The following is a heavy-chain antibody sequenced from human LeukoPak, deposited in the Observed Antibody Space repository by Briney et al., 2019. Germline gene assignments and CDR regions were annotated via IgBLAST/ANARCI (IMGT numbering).Heavy chain of an antibody. CDR3: ARAQGYCSSTSCYAIRRFDY. D-gene: IGHD2-2*01. CDR1: GGTFSSYA. V-gene: IGHV1-69*05. Sequence: SVKVSCKAPGGTFSSYAISWVRQAPGQGLEWMGGIIPIFGTANYAQKFQGRVTITTDESTSTAYMGLSSLRSEDTAVYYCARAQGYCSSTSCYAIRRFDYWGQGTLVTVSS. J-gene: IGHJ4*02. CDR2: IIPIFGTA.